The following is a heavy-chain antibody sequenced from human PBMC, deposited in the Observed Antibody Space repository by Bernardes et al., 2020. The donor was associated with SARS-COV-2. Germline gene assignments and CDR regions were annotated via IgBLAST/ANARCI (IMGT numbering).Heavy chain of an antibody. V-gene: IGHV6-1*01. D-gene: IGHD5-12*01. CDR1: GDSVSSNSAT. CDR2: TYHRSEWYN. Sequence: SQTLSLTCAISGDSVSSNSATWNWIRQSPSRGLEWLGRTYHRSEWYNDYALSVRGRITFKPDSSKNQFSLQLNSVTPEDTAVYYCARTVASTAHDALDIWGQGTMVTVSS. J-gene: IGHJ3*02. CDR3: ARTVASTAHDALDI.